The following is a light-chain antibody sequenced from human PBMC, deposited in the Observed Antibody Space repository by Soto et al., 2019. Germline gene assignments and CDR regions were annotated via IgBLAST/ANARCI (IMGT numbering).Light chain of an antibody. CDR2: AAS. J-gene: IGKJ1*01. CDR1: QGISSY. Sequence: AIQLTQSRSALSASTGDRVTITFRASQGISSYLAWYQQKPGKAPKVLIYAASSLQSGVPSRFRGSGSGTDFTLTISSLQPEDFATYYCLQDYNSPWTFGQGTKVDIK. V-gene: IGKV1-6*01. CDR3: LQDYNSPWT.